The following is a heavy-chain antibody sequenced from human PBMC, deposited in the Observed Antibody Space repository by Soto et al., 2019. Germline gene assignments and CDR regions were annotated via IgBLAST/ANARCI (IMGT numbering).Heavy chain of an antibody. Sequence: ASVTVSCKASGYTFTGYYMHWVRQAPGQGLEWMGWINPNSGGTNYAQKFQGWVTMTRDTSISTAYMELSRLRSDDTAVYYCARSSSSWFLHFDYWGQGTLVTVSS. V-gene: IGHV1-2*04. CDR2: INPNSGGT. J-gene: IGHJ4*02. D-gene: IGHD6-13*01. CDR1: GYTFTGYY. CDR3: ARSSSSWFLHFDY.